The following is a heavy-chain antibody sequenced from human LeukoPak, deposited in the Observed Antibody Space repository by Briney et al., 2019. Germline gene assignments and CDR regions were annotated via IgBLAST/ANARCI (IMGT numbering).Heavy chain of an antibody. J-gene: IGHJ4*02. Sequence: SGTLSLTRGVSGGSISSTNWWSWVRQPPGQGLEWIGEISLSGVTNYNPSLKSRVTMSLDRSKNHLSLTLTSGTAADTAVYYCSRESGAFSPFGYWGQGTLVTVSS. D-gene: IGHD1-26*01. CDR3: SRESGAFSPFGY. CDR2: ISLSGVT. V-gene: IGHV4-4*02. CDR1: GGSISSTNW.